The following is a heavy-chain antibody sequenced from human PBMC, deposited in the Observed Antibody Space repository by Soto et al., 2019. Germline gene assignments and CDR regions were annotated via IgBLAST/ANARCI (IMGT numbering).Heavy chain of an antibody. CDR2: VSYEGSNK. Sequence: QVHLVESGGGVVQPGRSLRLSCEASGFTFSGYGMHWVRQAPGKGLERVSFVSYEGSNKYYADCVKGRFTIPKDNSKNNLNLQMNSLRAEDAAVYYCAKEERHSGYIIDYWGQGTVVTVSS. D-gene: IGHD5-12*01. V-gene: IGHV3-30*18. CDR1: GFTFSGYG. J-gene: IGHJ4*02. CDR3: AKEERHSGYIIDY.